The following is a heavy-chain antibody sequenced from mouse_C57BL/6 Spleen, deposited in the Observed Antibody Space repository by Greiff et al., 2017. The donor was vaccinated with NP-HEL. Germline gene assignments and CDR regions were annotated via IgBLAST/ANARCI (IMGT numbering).Heavy chain of an antibody. J-gene: IGHJ4*01. CDR1: GYTFTSYW. V-gene: IGHV1-52*01. D-gene: IGHD2-1*01. CDR2: IDPSDSET. Sequence: QVQLKQPGAELVRPGSSVKLSCKASGYTFTSYWMHWVKQRPIQGLEWIGNIDPSDSETHYNQKFKDKATLTVDKSSSTAYMQLSSLTSEDSAVYYCARTRDLLYYAMDYWGQGTSVTVSS. CDR3: ARTRDLLYYAMDY.